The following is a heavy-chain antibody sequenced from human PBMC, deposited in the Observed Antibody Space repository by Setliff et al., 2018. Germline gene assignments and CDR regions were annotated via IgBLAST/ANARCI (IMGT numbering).Heavy chain of an antibody. CDR2: INSNSGST. J-gene: IGHJ5*01. CDR3: AREVPGYSGALDF. D-gene: IGHD5-12*01. CDR1: GYTFTSFF. Sequence: ASVKVSCKASGYTFTSFFHQWVRQAPGQGLEWLGWINSNSGSTTYAQKFQGRVTMTRDTSINTVYMGLKSLTSDDSAVYYCAREVPGYSGALDFWGRGTLVTVSS. V-gene: IGHV1-2*02.